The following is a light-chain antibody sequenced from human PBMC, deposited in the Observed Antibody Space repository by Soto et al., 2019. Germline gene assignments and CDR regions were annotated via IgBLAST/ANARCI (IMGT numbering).Light chain of an antibody. V-gene: IGLV8-61*01. CDR2: NIE. J-gene: IGLJ3*02. CDR3: MLSVGTGVWV. CDR1: SGSVSTSHD. Sequence: QTVVTQEASLSVSPGGTVPLTCGFNSGSVSTSHDPSWYQQTPGQPPRTLILNIESRPSGVPERFSGTIIGRRAALTITGAQSEDESDYYCMLSVGTGVWVFGGGTKLTVL.